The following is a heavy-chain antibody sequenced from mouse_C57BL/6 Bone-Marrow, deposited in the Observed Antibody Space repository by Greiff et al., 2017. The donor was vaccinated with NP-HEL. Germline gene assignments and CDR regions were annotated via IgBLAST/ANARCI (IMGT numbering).Heavy chain of an antibody. CDR2: IDPSDSYT. J-gene: IGHJ2*01. Sequence: VQLQQPGAELVRPGTSVKLSCKASGYTFTSYWMHWVKQRPGQGLEWIGVIDPSDSYTNYNQKFKGKATLTVDTSSSTAYMQLSSLTSEDSAVYYCARGDSFFDYWGQGTTLTVSS. V-gene: IGHV1-59*01. CDR1: GYTFTSYW. D-gene: IGHD2-12*01. CDR3: ARGDSFFDY.